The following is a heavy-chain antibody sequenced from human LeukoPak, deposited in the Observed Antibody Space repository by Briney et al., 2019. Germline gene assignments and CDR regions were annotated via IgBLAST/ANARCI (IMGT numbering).Heavy chain of an antibody. V-gene: IGHV3-11*04. CDR3: ARDVEQWLVRVYYFDY. CDR1: GFTFSDYY. J-gene: IGHJ4*02. Sequence: GGSLRLSCAASGFTFSDYYMSWIRQAPGKGLEWISYISSGSTTIYYADSVKGRFTISRDNAKNSLYLQMNSLRDEDTAVYYCARDVEQWLVRVYYFDYWGQGTLVTVSS. D-gene: IGHD6-19*01. CDR2: ISSGSTTI.